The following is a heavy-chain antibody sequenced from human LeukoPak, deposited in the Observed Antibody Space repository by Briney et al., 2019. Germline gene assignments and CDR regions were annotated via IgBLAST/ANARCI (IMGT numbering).Heavy chain of an antibody. CDR3: ARGSRRLSLYYFDY. V-gene: IGHV4-59*01. CDR2: IYYSGST. CDR1: GGSISSYY. D-gene: IGHD2-2*01. Sequence: SETLSLTCTVSGGSISSYYWSWVRQPPGKGLEWIGYIYYSGSTNYNPSLKSRVTMSVDTSKNQFSLKLSSVTAADTAVYYCARGSRRLSLYYFDYWGQGTLVTVSS. J-gene: IGHJ4*02.